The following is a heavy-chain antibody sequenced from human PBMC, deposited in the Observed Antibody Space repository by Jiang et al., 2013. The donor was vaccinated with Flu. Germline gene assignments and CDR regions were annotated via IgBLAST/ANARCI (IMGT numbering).Heavy chain of an antibody. Sequence: SCAASGFTFDDYAMHWVRQAPGKGLEWVSGISWNSGSIGYADSVKGRFTISRDNAKNSLYLQMNSLRAEDTALYYCAKDESWEVTTVTFDYWGQGTLVTVSS. D-gene: IGHD4-17*01. J-gene: IGHJ4*02. CDR1: GFTFDDYA. V-gene: IGHV3-9*01. CDR2: ISWNSGSI. CDR3: AKDESWEVTTVTFDY.